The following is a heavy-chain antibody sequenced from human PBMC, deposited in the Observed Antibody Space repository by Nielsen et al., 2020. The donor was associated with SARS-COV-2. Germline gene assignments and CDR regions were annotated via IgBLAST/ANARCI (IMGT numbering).Heavy chain of an antibody. CDR3: ARVGYDILTGYLIDY. J-gene: IGHJ4*02. D-gene: IGHD3-9*01. Sequence: SETLSLTCTVSGDSISSGGYYWSWIRQPPGKGLEWIGYIYYSGSTYYNPSLKSRVTISVDTSKNQFSLKLSSVTAADTAVYYCARVGYDILTGYLIDYWGQGTLVTVSS. CDR1: GDSISSGGYY. V-gene: IGHV4-30-4*01. CDR2: IYYSGST.